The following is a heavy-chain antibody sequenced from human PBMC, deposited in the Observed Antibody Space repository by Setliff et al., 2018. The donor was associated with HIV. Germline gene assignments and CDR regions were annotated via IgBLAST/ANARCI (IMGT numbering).Heavy chain of an antibody. Sequence: AASVKVSCKASGYTFTTYGISWVRQAPGQGFEWMGWINTETGNPMYAQGFRGRFVFSLGTSVSTTYLQINSLKAEDTAMYYCARVGSYWSTFDYWGQGALVTVSS. CDR2: INTETGNP. V-gene: IGHV7-4-1*02. CDR1: GYTFTTYG. D-gene: IGHD1-26*01. CDR3: ARVGSYWSTFDY. J-gene: IGHJ4*02.